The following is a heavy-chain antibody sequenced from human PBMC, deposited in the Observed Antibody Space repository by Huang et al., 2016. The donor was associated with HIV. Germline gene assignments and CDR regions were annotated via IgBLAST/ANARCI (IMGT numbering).Heavy chain of an antibody. CDR3: ARGGHGTHHCYDRVDL. Sequence: EVQVVESGGRLVRPGGSLSLSCAASGFSFSPYGMSWVRQAPGEVLEWFSSITSYSTFTYDADSVKGRFTISRDDVKNLLYLQMYSLRDEDTAVYYCARGGHGTHHCYDRVDLWGQGTLVTVSS. CDR2: ITSYSTFT. V-gene: IGHV3-21*01. D-gene: IGHD5-12*01. CDR1: GFSFSPYG. J-gene: IGHJ5*02.